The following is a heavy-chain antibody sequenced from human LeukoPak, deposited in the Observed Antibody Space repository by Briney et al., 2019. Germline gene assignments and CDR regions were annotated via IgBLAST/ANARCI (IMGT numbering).Heavy chain of an antibody. Sequence: ASVKVSCKASGYTFTSYYMHWVRQAPGQGLEWMGIINPSGGSTSYAQKFQGRVTMTRDTSTSTVYMELSSLRSEDTAVYYCARNIDYYDSSGYYGFDPWGQGTLVTVSS. CDR2: INPSGGST. J-gene: IGHJ5*02. V-gene: IGHV1-46*01. CDR1: GYTFTSYY. D-gene: IGHD3-22*01. CDR3: ARNIDYYDSSGYYGFDP.